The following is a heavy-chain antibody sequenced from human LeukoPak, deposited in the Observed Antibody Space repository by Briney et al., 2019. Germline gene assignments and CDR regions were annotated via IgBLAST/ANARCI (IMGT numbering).Heavy chain of an antibody. J-gene: IGHJ4*02. D-gene: IGHD5-18*01. CDR1: GFTFSSYG. Sequence: GGSLRLSCAASGFTFSSYGMHWVRQAPGKGLEWVAVISYDGSNKYYADSVKGRFTISRDNSKNTLYLQMNSLRAEDTAVYYCARGGYHAYYLDYWGQGSLVTVSS. CDR3: ARGGYHAYYLDY. CDR2: ISYDGSNK. V-gene: IGHV3-30*03.